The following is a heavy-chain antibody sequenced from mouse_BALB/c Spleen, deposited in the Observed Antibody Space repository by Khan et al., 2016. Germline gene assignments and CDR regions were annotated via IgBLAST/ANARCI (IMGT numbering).Heavy chain of an antibody. Sequence: VQLQQSGPELMKPGASVKISCKASGYSFTSYYMHWVKQSHGKSLEWIGYIDPFNGGTSYNQKFKGQATLTVDKSSSTAYMHLSSLTSADSAVYICASSTPSFYAMDYTGQRTSVTVSS. J-gene: IGHJ4*01. CDR3: ASSTPSFYAMDY. CDR1: GYSFTSYY. CDR2: IDPFNGGT. D-gene: IGHD1-1*01. V-gene: IGHV1S135*01.